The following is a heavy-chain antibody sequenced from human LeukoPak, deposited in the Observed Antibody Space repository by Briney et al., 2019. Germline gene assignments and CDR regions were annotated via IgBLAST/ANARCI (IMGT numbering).Heavy chain of an antibody. V-gene: IGHV4-34*01. CDR2: IYHSGST. CDR1: AGSFSNYY. D-gene: IGHD4-17*01. Sequence: SETLSLTCAVYAGSFSNYYWSWVRQPPGKGLEWIGEIYHSGSTNYNPSLKSRVTISVDTSKNQFSLKLSSVTAADTAMYYCARGSFDYGDYQIFDYWGQGTLDTVSS. CDR3: ARGSFDYGDYQIFDY. J-gene: IGHJ4*02.